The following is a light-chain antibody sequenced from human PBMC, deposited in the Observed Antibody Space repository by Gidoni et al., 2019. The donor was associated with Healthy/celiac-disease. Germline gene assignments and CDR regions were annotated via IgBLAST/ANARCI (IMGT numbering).Light chain of an antibody. CDR2: DDS. J-gene: IGLJ3*02. V-gene: IGLV3-21*03. CDR1: NIGSKS. CDR3: QVWDSSSDLWV. Sequence: SSVLTQPPSVSVAPGKTARITCGGNNIGSKSVHWYQQKPGQAPVLVVHDDSDRPSGIPERFSGSNSGNTATLTISRVEAGDEADYYCQVWDSSSDLWVFGGGTKLTVL.